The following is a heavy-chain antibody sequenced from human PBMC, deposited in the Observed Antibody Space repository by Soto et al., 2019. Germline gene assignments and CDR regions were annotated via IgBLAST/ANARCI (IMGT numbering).Heavy chain of an antibody. CDR2: ISAHDHNT. CDR3: AGGRYGDY. CDR1: GYTFTSYG. J-gene: IGHJ4*02. D-gene: IGHD1-1*01. V-gene: IGHV1-18*01. Sequence: QVHLVQSGAEVKKPGASVKVSCKGSGYTFTSYGISWVRQAPGQGLEWIGWISAHDHNTNYAQKLPGRVTVTTDTSTSTAYMELRSLRSDDTAVYYCAGGRYGDYWCQGTLVTVSS.